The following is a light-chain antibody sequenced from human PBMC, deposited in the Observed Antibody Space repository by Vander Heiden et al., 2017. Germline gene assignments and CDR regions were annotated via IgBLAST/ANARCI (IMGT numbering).Light chain of an antibody. V-gene: IGKV2-28*01. CDR3: MQALQTPLT. CDR2: LGS. Sequence: DIVMAQSPLCLLVTPGEPASISCRSSQSLLHSNGYNYLDWYLQKPGQSPQLLIYLGSNRASGVPDRFSGSGSGTDFTLKISRVEAEDVGVYYCMQALQTPLTFGGGTKVEIK. CDR1: QSLLHSNGYNY. J-gene: IGKJ4*01.